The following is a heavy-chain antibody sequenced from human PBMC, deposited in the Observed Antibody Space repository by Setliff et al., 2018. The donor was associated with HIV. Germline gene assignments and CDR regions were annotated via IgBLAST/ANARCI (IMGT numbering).Heavy chain of an antibody. V-gene: IGHV4-61*01. J-gene: IGHJ4*02. D-gene: IGHD3-10*01. CDR2: IYSSGST. CDR1: GGSISSGNYY. CDR3: ARNRVPSSL. Sequence: SETLSLTCTVSGGSISSGNYYWSWIRQPPGKGLEWIGYIYSSGSTDYNPSLMSRVTISLDTPKNQFSLKLNSVIAADTAVYYCARNRVPSSLWGQGTLVTVSS.